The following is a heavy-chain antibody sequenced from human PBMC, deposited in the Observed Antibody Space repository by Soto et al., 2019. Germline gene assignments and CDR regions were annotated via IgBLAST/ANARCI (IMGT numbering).Heavy chain of an antibody. J-gene: IGHJ6*03. Sequence: ASVKVSCKGSGGTFSSYTISWVRQAPGQGLERMGRIIPILGIANYAQKFQGRVTITADKSTSTAYMELSSLRSEDTAVYYCARDQGLRLTYYYYYYMDVWGKGTTVTVSS. D-gene: IGHD5-12*01. CDR3: ARDQGLRLTYYYYYYMDV. CDR1: GGTFSSYT. V-gene: IGHV1-69*04. CDR2: IIPILGIA.